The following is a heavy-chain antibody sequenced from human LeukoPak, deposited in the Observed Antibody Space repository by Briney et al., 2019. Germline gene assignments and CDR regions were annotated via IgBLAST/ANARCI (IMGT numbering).Heavy chain of an antibody. D-gene: IGHD4-11*01. J-gene: IGHJ4*02. V-gene: IGHV4-59*01. CDR2: IYYSGGT. Sequence: PSETLSLTCTVSGGSIGSYYWNWIRQPPGKGLEWIGYIYYSGGTSYNPSLKSRVTLSVDTSKKQFSLKLSSVTAADTAVYYCARDFLLQSEGLFDYWGQGTLVTVSS. CDR1: GGSIGSYY. CDR3: ARDFLLQSEGLFDY.